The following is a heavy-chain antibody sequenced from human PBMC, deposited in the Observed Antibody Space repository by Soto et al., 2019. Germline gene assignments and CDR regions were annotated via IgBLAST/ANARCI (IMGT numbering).Heavy chain of an antibody. J-gene: IGHJ6*02. CDR2: INAGNGNT. CDR1: GYTFTSYA. V-gene: IGHV1-3*01. D-gene: IGHD2-2*01. CDR3: MLRCNYYYYGMDV. Sequence: ASVKVSCKASGYTFTSYAMHWVRQAPGQRLEWMGWINAGNGNTKYSQKFQGRVTITRDTSASTAYMELSSLRSEDTAVYAGMLRCNYYYYGMDVWGQGTTVTVSS.